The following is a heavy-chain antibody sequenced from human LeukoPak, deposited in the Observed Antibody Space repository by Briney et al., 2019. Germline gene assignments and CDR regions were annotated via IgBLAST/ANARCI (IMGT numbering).Heavy chain of an antibody. CDR3: ARYMTTVTTRDAFDI. Sequence: SETLSLTCTVPGGSISSYYWSWIRQPAGKGLEWIGRIYTSGSTNYNPSLKSRVTMSVDTSKNQFSLKLSSVTAADTAVYYCARYMTTVTTRDAFDIWGQGTMVTVSS. V-gene: IGHV4-4*07. CDR2: IYTSGST. D-gene: IGHD4-17*01. J-gene: IGHJ3*02. CDR1: GGSISSYY.